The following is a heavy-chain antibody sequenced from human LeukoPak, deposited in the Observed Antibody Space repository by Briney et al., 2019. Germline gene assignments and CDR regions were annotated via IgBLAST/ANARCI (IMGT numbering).Heavy chain of an antibody. CDR2: IYYSGST. V-gene: IGHV4-59*01. D-gene: IGHD6-19*01. J-gene: IGHJ4*02. CDR1: GGSISSYY. CDR3: ARGGTENSGWPFFDF. Sequence: SETLSLTCAVSGGSISSYYWSWIRKPPGEGLDYIGYIYYSGSTNYNPSLKSRVTISVDTSKNQFSLKLSSVTAADTAVYYCARGGTENSGWPFFDFWGQGTLVTVSS.